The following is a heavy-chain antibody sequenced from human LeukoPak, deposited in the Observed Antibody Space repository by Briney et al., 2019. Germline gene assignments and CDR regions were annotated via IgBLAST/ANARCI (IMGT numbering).Heavy chain of an antibody. CDR1: GDYISSSSYY. Sequence: PSETLSLXCAVSGDYISSSSYYWGWIRQSPGTGLEWIGDIYHSGRTYYNPSLKSRVAISIDTSKNQFSLRLRSMTAADTAVYCARRRYYDSTGYFEWGRGTLVTVSS. V-gene: IGHV4-39*01. CDR3: ARRRYYDSTGYFE. J-gene: IGHJ1*01. D-gene: IGHD3-22*01. CDR2: IYHSGRT.